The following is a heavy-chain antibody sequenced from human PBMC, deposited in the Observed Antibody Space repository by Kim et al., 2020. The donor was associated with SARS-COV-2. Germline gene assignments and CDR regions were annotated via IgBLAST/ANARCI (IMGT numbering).Heavy chain of an antibody. V-gene: IGHV4-59*08. Sequence: SETLSLTCTVSGGSISSYYWSWIRQPPGKGLEWIGYIYYSGSTNHNPSLKSRVTISVNTSKNQFSLKLSSVTAADTAVYYCARGKSSSRWYSDAFDIWGQGTMVTVSS. CDR1: GGSISSYY. D-gene: IGHD6-13*01. CDR2: IYYSGST. CDR3: ARGKSSSRWYSDAFDI. J-gene: IGHJ3*02.